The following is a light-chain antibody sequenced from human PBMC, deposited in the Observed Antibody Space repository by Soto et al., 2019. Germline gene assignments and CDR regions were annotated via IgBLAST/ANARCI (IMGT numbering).Light chain of an antibody. J-gene: IGKJ4*01. V-gene: IGKV1-5*01. Sequence: DIHLTQSPSTLSASVGDRVTITCRASQTISHWLAWYQQKPGKAPKLLIFDASSLENGVPSRFSGSGSGTDFTFTINSLQPEDIATYYCQQYDNLPLTFGGGTKVDIK. CDR1: QTISHW. CDR3: QQYDNLPLT. CDR2: DAS.